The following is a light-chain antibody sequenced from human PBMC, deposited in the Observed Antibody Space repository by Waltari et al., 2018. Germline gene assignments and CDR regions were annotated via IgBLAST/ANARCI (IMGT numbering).Light chain of an antibody. CDR3: QQANSFPLT. V-gene: IGKV1-12*01. Sequence: DIQMTQSPSSVSASVGDSVSITCRASQAISSYLAWYQQKPGKAPNLLIYGESSLQSGVPSRFSGSGSGTDFTLTISSLQPEDFATYYCQQANSFPLTFGGGTKVEIK. J-gene: IGKJ4*01. CDR1: QAISSY. CDR2: GES.